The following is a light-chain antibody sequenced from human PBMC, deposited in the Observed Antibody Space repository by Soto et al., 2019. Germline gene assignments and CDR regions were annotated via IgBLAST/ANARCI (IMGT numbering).Light chain of an antibody. CDR1: QSVNSW. J-gene: IGKJ1*01. V-gene: IGKV1-5*01. Sequence: DIQMTQSPSTLSAYVGDRVTITCRASQSVNSWLAWYQQKPGGAPKLLIYSVSNLDSGVPSRFSGSGSGTEFTLTISSLQPDDFATYYCQQFSSYSRTFGQGTKVDIK. CDR3: QQFSSYSRT. CDR2: SVS.